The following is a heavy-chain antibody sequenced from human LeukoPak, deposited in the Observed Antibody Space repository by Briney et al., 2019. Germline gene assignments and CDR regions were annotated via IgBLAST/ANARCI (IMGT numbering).Heavy chain of an antibody. V-gene: IGHV3-53*01. CDR1: GFTVSSNY. CDR3: ARANNYAGSSGWCNWFDP. J-gene: IGHJ5*02. Sequence: GGSLRLSCAASGFTVSSNYMSWVRQAPGKGLEWVSVIYSGGSTYYADSVKGRFTISRDISKSTLYLQMNSLRVEDTAVYYCARANNYAGSSGWCNWFDPWGQGTLVTVSS. D-gene: IGHD6-19*01. CDR2: IYSGGST.